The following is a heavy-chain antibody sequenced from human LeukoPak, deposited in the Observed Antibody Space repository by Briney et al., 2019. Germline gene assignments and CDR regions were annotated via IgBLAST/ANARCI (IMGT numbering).Heavy chain of an antibody. CDR1: GGTFSSYA. V-gene: IGHV1-69*01. CDR3: ARGGAYSYVFDY. Sequence: GSSVKVSCKASGGTFSSYAISWVRQAPGQGLEWMGGIIPIFGTANYAQKFQGRVTITADESTSTAYMEPSSLRSEDTAVYYCARGGAYSYVFDYWGQGTLVTVSS. J-gene: IGHJ4*02. CDR2: IIPIFGTA. D-gene: IGHD5-18*01.